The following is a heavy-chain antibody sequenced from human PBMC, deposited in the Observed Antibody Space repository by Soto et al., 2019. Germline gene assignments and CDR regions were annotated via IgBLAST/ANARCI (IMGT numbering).Heavy chain of an antibody. D-gene: IGHD2-2*02. V-gene: IGHV4-4*02. CDR2: IYHSGTT. Sequence: PSETLSLTCAVSGGSISSPNWWSWVRQSPGKGLEWIGEIYHSGTTNYNPSLKSRVTISLEKSKSQFSLKVTSVTAADTAVYYCAKEVVVVPGAIRGYGLDVWGPGTKVTVS. CDR1: GGSISSPNW. CDR3: AKEVVVVPGAIRGYGLDV. J-gene: IGHJ6*02.